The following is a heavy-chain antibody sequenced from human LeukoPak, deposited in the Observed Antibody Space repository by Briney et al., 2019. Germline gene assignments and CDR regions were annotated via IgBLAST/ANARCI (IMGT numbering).Heavy chain of an antibody. CDR1: GFTFSSYS. D-gene: IGHD5-24*01. Sequence: GGSLRLSCAASGFTFSSYSMNWVRQAPGKGLEWVSSISSSSSYIYYADSVKGRFTISRDNSKNTLYLQMNSLRAEDTAVYYCATEMATIRSVMGALGYWGQGTLVTVSS. CDR3: ATEMATIRSVMGALGY. CDR2: ISSSSSYI. J-gene: IGHJ4*02. V-gene: IGHV3-21*01.